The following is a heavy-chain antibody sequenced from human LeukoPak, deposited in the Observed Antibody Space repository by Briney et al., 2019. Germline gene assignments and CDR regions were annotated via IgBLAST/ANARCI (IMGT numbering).Heavy chain of an antibody. Sequence: SETLSLTCAVSGDSISGSSYYWCWLRQPPGKGLEWVGSIYYSGSTYYSPSLKSRVTISVDTSKNQFSLKLSSVTAADTAVYYCARGLNWGQGTLVTVSS. CDR3: ARGLN. V-gene: IGHV4-39*01. D-gene: IGHD3-22*01. J-gene: IGHJ4*02. CDR2: IYYSGST. CDR1: GDSISGSSYY.